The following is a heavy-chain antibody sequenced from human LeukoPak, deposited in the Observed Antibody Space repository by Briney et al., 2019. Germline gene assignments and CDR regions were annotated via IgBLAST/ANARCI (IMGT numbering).Heavy chain of an antibody. CDR1: GGSISSSSYY. J-gene: IGHJ5*02. Sequence: PSETLSLTCTVSGGSISSSSYYWGWIRQPPGKGLEWIGSIYYSGSTYYNPSLKSRVTISVDTSKNQFSLKLSSVTAADTAVYYCARDLRFSLVVAATLGWFDPWGQGTLVTVSS. D-gene: IGHD2-15*01. CDR2: IYYSGST. CDR3: ARDLRFSLVVAATLGWFDP. V-gene: IGHV4-39*07.